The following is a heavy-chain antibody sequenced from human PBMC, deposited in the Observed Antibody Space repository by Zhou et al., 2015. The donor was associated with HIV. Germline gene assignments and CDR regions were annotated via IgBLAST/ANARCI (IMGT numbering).Heavy chain of an antibody. Sequence: QVQLVQSGAEVKKPGSSVKVSCKASGGTFSSYAISWVRQAPGQGLEWMGGIIPIFGTANYAQKFQGRVTITADESTSTAYMELSSLRSEDTAVYYCARGVEGDYCGGDCYRRSFDYWGQGTLVTVSS. D-gene: IGHD2-21*02. CDR1: GGTFSSYA. CDR2: IIPIFGTA. J-gene: IGHJ4*02. CDR3: ARGVEGDYCGGDCYRRSFDY. V-gene: IGHV1-69*01.